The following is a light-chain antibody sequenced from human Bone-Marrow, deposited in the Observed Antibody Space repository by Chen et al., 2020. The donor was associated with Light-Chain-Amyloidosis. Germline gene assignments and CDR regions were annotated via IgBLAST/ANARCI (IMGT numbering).Light chain of an antibody. V-gene: IGLV2-23*01. CDR2: EAN. CDR3: SSYAHGTTYV. Sequence: QSALTQPASVSGAPGQSITISCTVTSRDIGSYNLVSWYQQRPGKAPKLMIYEANKRPSGVSNRFSGSRSGNTASLTISGLQAEDEADYHCSSYAHGTTYVFGTATKVTVL. CDR1: SRDIGSYNL. J-gene: IGLJ1*01.